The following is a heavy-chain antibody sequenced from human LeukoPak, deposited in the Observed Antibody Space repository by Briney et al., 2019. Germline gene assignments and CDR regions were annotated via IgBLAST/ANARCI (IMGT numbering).Heavy chain of an antibody. J-gene: IGHJ4*02. CDR1: GYTFNNYG. V-gene: IGHV1-18*01. CDR2: VTSYNGDT. Sequence: ASVRVSCKASGYTFNNYGISWVRQAPGQGLEWMGWVTSYNGDTNYAQKFQGRVTMTTDTSTSTAYMELRSLRSDDTAVYYCARGRLNDYGDYGDYWGQGTLVTVSS. D-gene: IGHD4-17*01. CDR3: ARGRLNDYGDYGDY.